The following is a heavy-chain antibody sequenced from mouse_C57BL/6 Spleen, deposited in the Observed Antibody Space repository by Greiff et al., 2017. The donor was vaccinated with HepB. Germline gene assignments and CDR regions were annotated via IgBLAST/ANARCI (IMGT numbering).Heavy chain of an antibody. CDR1: GITFSSYG. V-gene: IGHV5-6*01. CDR3: ARHLTGTRYFDY. CDR2: ISSGGSYT. Sequence: EVQLVESGGDLVKPGGSLKLSCAASGITFSSYGMSWVRQTPDKRLEWVATISSGGSYTYYPDSVKGRFTISRDNAKNTLYLQMSSLKSEDTAMYYCARHLTGTRYFDYWGQGTTLTVSS. J-gene: IGHJ2*01. D-gene: IGHD4-1*01.